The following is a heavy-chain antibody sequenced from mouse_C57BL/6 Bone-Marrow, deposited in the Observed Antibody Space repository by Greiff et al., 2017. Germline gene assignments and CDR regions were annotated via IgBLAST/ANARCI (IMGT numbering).Heavy chain of an antibody. CDR1: GYTFTSYW. CDR2: IDPSDSYT. CDR3: SRLNYYGSSLDY. Sequence: QVQLQQSGAELVRPGTSVKLSCKASGYTFTSYWMHWVKQRPGQGLEWIGVIDPSDSYTNYNQKFKGKATLTVDTSSSTAYMQLSSLTSEDSAVYYCSRLNYYGSSLDYWGQGTTLTVSS. D-gene: IGHD1-1*01. V-gene: IGHV1-59*01. J-gene: IGHJ2*01.